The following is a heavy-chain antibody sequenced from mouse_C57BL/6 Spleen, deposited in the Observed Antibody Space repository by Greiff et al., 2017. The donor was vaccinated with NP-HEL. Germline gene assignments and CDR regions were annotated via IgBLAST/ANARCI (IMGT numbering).Heavy chain of an antibody. J-gene: IGHJ4*01. CDR3: ARRYYDGAMDY. Sequence: VQLQQSGPELVKPGASVKISCKASGYAFSSSWMNWVKQRPGKGLEWIGRIYPGDGDTNYNGKFKGKATLTADKSSSTTYMQLSSLTSEDSAVYFCARRYYDGAMDYWGQGTSVTVSS. D-gene: IGHD2-4*01. V-gene: IGHV1-82*01. CDR1: GYAFSSSW. CDR2: IYPGDGDT.